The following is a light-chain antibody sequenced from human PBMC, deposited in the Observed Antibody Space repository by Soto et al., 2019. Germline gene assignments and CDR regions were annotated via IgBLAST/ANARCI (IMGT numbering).Light chain of an antibody. CDR1: SSDVGGYNY. CDR3: TSYTFSSALA. Sequence: QSALTQPASVSGSPGQSITISCTGTSSDVGGYNYVSWYQQYPGKAPKLMIYEVSNRPSGISNRFPGSKSGNTASLTISGLQAEDEADYYCTSYTFSSALAVGGGTKLTVL. J-gene: IGLJ2*01. V-gene: IGLV2-14*01. CDR2: EVS.